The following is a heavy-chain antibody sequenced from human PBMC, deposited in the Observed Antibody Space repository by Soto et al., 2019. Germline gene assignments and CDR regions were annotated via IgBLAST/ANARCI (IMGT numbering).Heavy chain of an antibody. CDR2: ISYDGSNK. J-gene: IGHJ4*02. CDR3: AKDRSGVYAIDY. D-gene: IGHD2-8*01. V-gene: IGHV3-30*18. CDR1: GFTFSSYG. Sequence: QVQLVESGGGVVQPGRSLRLSCAASGFTFSSYGMHWVRQAPGKGLEWVAVISYDGSNKYYADSVKGRFTISRDNSKNTLYLQMNSPRAEDTAVYYCAKDRSGVYAIDYWGQGTLVTVSS.